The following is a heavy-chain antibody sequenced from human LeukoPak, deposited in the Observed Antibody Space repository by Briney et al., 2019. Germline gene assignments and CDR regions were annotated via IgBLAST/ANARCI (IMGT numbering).Heavy chain of an antibody. CDR3: ASYQSWNYGAFDI. D-gene: IGHD1-7*01. J-gene: IGHJ3*02. V-gene: IGHV4-30-4*01. CDR1: GGSISSGDYY. CDR2: IYYSGST. Sequence: PSQTLPLTCTVSGGSISSGDYYWSWMRQPPGKGLEWIGYIYYSGSTYYNPSLKSRVTISVDTSKNQFSLKLSSVTAADTAVYYCASYQSWNYGAFDIWGQGTMVTVS.